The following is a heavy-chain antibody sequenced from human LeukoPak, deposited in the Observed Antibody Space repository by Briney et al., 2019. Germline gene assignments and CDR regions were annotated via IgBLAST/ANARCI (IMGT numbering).Heavy chain of an antibody. CDR3: ARDLDMTTVTSDFDY. J-gene: IGHJ4*02. Sequence: ASVKVSCTASGYTFSRHYMHWVRQAPGQGLEWMGIINPSGGTTGYAQKFQGRVTMTRDTSTTTVYMELSSLRSEDTAVYYCARDLDMTTVTSDFDYWGQGTLVTVSS. CDR2: INPSGGTT. D-gene: IGHD4-11*01. V-gene: IGHV1-46*01. CDR1: GYTFSRHY.